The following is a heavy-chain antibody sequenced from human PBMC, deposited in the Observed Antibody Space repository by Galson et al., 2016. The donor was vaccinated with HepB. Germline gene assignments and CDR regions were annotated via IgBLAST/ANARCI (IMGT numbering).Heavy chain of an antibody. V-gene: IGHV3-74*01. J-gene: IGHJ3*02. CDR3: ARESPTTAGAFDI. CDR1: GFTFSSYA. CDR2: ISGDGSST. Sequence: SLRLSCAASGFTFSSYAMNWVRQAPGKGLVWVSRISGDGSSTSYAGSVKGRFTISRDNAKNTMYLQMNSLRAEDTAVYYCARESPTTAGAFDIWGQGTMVTVSS. D-gene: IGHD4-17*01.